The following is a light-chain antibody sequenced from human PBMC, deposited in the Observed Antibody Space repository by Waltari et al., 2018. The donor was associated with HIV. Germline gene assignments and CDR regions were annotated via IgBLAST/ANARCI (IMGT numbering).Light chain of an antibody. J-gene: IGLJ1*01. CDR2: EVS. Sequence: QSALTQPASVSGSPGQSITISCTGTSSAVGGHKYVSWYQQHPGKAPKLLIYEVSNRPSGVSNRFSGSKSGNTASMTISGLQAEDEADYYCNSYRSSTTPCVFGTGTKVTVL. V-gene: IGLV2-14*01. CDR1: SSAVGGHKY. CDR3: NSYRSSTTPCV.